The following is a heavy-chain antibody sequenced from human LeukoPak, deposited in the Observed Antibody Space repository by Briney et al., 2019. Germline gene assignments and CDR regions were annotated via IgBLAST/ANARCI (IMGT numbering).Heavy chain of an antibody. V-gene: IGHV3-21*04. CDR3: AKVGSGYYDSSGYSPVSAAFDI. CDR2: ISSSSSYI. Sequence: GGSLRLSCAASGFTFSSYSMNWVRQAPGKGLEWVSSISSSSSYIYYADSVKGRFTISRDNAKNSLYLQMNSLRAEDTAVYYCAKVGSGYYDSSGYSPVSAAFDIWGQGTMVTVSS. D-gene: IGHD3-22*01. J-gene: IGHJ3*02. CDR1: GFTFSSYS.